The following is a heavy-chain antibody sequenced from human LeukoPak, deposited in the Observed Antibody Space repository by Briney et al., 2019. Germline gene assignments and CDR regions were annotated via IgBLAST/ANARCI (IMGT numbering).Heavy chain of an antibody. CDR1: GFTFSSYS. J-gene: IGHJ4*02. Sequence: TGGSLRLSCAASGFTFSSYSMNWVRQAPGKGLEWVSSISSSSSYIYYADSVKGRFTISRDNAKNSLYLQMNSLRAEDTAVYYCARHPPFYYGSGSYLGYFDYWGQGTLVTVSS. CDR2: ISSSSSYI. V-gene: IGHV3-21*01. CDR3: ARHPPFYYGSGSYLGYFDY. D-gene: IGHD3-10*01.